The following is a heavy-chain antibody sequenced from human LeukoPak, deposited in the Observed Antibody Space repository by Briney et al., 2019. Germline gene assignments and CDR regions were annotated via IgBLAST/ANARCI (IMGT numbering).Heavy chain of an antibody. CDR1: GFSFSSYW. V-gene: IGHV3-7*01. CDR2: INQDGSAK. J-gene: IGHJ4*02. CDR3: ARGRGNSSSWYWDS. Sequence: GGSLRLSCAASGFSFSSYWMSWVRQPPGKWLEWVANINQDGSAKYYVDSAKGRFTISRDKGKKSLYLQMNSLRIEDTAVYYCARGRGNSSSWYWDSWGQGTPVTVSS. D-gene: IGHD6-13*01.